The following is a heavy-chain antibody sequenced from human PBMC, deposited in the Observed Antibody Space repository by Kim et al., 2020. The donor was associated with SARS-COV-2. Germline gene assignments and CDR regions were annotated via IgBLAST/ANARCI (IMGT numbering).Heavy chain of an antibody. V-gene: IGHV4-4*07. J-gene: IGHJ6*02. CDR2: GNH. Sequence: GNHNYKPALKSRVSMSVDTSKNQIFLRLNSVAAADTAVYYCARKSLGMDVWGQGTTVTVSS. CDR3: ARKSLGMDV.